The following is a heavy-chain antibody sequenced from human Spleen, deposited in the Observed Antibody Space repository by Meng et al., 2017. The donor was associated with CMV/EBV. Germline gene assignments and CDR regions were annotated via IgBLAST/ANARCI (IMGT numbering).Heavy chain of an antibody. CDR1: GYIFTDYW. Sequence: GGSLRLSCKASGYIFTDYWIGWVRQMPGKGLEWMGIIYPANSDARYNPAFQGQVTMSVDESITTAYLWWSSLKASDTAMYYCARLWGSFDCWGQGSLVTVSS. D-gene: IGHD7-27*01. V-gene: IGHV5-51*01. CDR2: IYPANSDA. J-gene: IGHJ4*02. CDR3: ARLWGSFDC.